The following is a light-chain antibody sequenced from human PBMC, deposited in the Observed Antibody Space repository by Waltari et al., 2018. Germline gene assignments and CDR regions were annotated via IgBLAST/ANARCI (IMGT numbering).Light chain of an antibody. Sequence: DIAMTQSPATLSLSPGERATLSCRASQSVNRNLAWYQQKPGQPPRLLIYGVSSRATGIPDRFTGSGSGMEFTLTISSPEPEDVGIYHCQQSIQWPYTFGQGTKVEIK. V-gene: IGKV3D-15*01. CDR2: GVS. J-gene: IGKJ2*01. CDR1: QSVNRN. CDR3: QQSIQWPYT.